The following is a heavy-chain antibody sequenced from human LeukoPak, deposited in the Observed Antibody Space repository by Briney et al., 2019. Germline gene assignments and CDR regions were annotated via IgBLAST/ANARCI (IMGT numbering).Heavy chain of an antibody. CDR3: AKDEKPDDRWNIDH. Sequence: GGSLRLSCAASGFIFSGYTINGVRQAPGKGLEWVSGITPNVVTTYYADSVKGRFTISRDNSNNAVWMQMVSLRAEDMAAYYCAKDEKPDDRWNIDHWGQGTLVTVSS. CDR1: GFIFSGYT. V-gene: IGHV3-23*01. D-gene: IGHD1/OR15-1a*01. J-gene: IGHJ4*02. CDR2: ITPNVVTT.